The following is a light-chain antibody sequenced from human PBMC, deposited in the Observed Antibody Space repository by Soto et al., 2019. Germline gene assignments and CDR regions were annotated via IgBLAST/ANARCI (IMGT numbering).Light chain of an antibody. Sequence: EIVLTQSPGTLSLSPGERATLSCRASQSVSVNSLAWYQQKGGQAPRLLIYAASTRATGVPDRFSGSGSGTDFTLTISRLEPEDLAVYYCQQYGGSPRTFGQGTKVDIK. CDR2: AAS. CDR1: QSVSVNS. V-gene: IGKV3-20*01. J-gene: IGKJ1*01. CDR3: QQYGGSPRT.